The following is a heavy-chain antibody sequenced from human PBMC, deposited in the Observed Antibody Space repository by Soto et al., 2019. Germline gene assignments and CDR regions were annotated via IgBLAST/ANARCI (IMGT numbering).Heavy chain of an antibody. CDR1: GGSISSYY. J-gene: IGHJ6*04. V-gene: IGHV4-59*08. CDR2: IYYSGST. CDR3: GRLDGYSHKMDA. D-gene: IGHD2-21*01. Sequence: QVQLQESGPGLVKPSETLSLTCTVSGGSISSYYWTWIRQPPGKGLEWIGYIYYSGSTNYNPSLKSGVPKSVAPSKTQFPLSLSSVTAAAPPGYYLGRLDGYSHKMDAWGKGPRSPSPQ.